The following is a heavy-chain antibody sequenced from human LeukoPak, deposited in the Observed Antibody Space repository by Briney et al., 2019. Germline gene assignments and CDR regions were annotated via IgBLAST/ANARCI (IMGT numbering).Heavy chain of an antibody. CDR3: ARGPKVGSGYYYEGY. Sequence: VASVKVSCTASGYTFTSYDINWVRQATGQGLEWMGWMNPNSGNTGYAQKFQGRVTMTSNTSLSTAYMELSSLRSEDTAVYYCARGPKVGSGYYYEGYWGQGTLVTVSS. V-gene: IGHV1-8*01. D-gene: IGHD3-22*01. J-gene: IGHJ4*02. CDR2: MNPNSGNT. CDR1: GYTFTSYD.